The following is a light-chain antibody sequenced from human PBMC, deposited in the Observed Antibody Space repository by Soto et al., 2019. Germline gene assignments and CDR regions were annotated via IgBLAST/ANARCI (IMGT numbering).Light chain of an antibody. CDR3: QQYNSYSPYT. CDR2: KAS. V-gene: IGKV1-5*03. J-gene: IGKJ2*01. Sequence: DIQMTQSPSTLSASVGDRVTITCRASQSISSWLAWYQQKPWKAPKLLIYKASSLESGVPSRVSGSSSGTEFTLTISSLETDDFAADYCQQYNSYSPYTCRQGPKLEIK. CDR1: QSISSW.